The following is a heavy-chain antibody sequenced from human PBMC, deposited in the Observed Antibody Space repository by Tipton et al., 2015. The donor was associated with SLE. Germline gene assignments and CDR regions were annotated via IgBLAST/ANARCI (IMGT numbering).Heavy chain of an antibody. CDR3: ATPGYSSSGLDAFDI. Sequence: TLSLTCTVSGGSISSHYWSWIRQPPGKGLEWIGSIYYSGSTYYNPSLKSRVTISVDTSKNQFSLKLSSVTAADTAVYYCATPGYSSSGLDAFDIWGQGTMVTVSS. CDR1: GGSISSHY. V-gene: IGHV4-59*05. D-gene: IGHD6-13*01. J-gene: IGHJ3*02. CDR2: IYYSGST.